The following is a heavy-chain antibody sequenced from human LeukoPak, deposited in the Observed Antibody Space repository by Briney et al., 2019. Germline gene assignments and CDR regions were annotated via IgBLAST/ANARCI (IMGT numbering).Heavy chain of an antibody. V-gene: IGHV3-33*08. CDR1: GFTFSSYE. Sequence: GGSLRLSCAASGFTFSSYEMNWVRQAPGKGLERVAVIWYDGSNKYYADSVRGRFTISRDKSQNILYLQMNSLRADDTAIYYCASLYSTYYWGQGTLVTVSS. CDR3: ASLYSTYY. J-gene: IGHJ4*02. CDR2: IWYDGSNK. D-gene: IGHD6-13*01.